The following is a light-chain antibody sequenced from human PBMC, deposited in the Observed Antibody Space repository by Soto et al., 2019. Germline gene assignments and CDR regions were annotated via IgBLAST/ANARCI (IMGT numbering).Light chain of an antibody. CDR3: MQCTHLPFT. CDR1: QSLVHSDGNTY. V-gene: IGKV2-30*02. J-gene: IGKJ2*01. CDR2: KVS. Sequence: DVVMTQSPLSLPVTLGQPASISCRSSQSLVHSDGNTYLNWFQQRPGQSPRRLIYKVSTRDSGVPDRFSGSWSGTDFTLRISSVEAEDVGVYYCMQCTHLPFTFGQGTKLEIK.